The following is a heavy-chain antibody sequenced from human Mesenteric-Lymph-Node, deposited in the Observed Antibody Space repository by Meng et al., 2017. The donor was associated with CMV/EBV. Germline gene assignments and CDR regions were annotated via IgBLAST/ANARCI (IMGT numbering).Heavy chain of an antibody. D-gene: IGHD6-19*01. CDR1: AFTFSTYA. J-gene: IGHJ1*01. CDR3: AKDANPFYSSVWYKKYFQH. CDR2: ISGSGGRT. V-gene: IGHV3-23*01. Sequence: GESLKISCAASAFTFSTYAMSWVRQAPGKGLQWVSSISGSGGRTYYADSVKGRFTISRDSSENTLHLQMNSLRADDTAVYYCAKDANPFYSSVWYKKYFQHWGQGTLVTVSS.